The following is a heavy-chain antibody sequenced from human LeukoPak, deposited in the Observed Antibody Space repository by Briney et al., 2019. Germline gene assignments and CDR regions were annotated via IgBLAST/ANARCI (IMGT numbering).Heavy chain of an antibody. CDR1: GFTLSSYA. D-gene: IGHD3-22*01. Sequence: GGSLRLSCSASGFTLSSYAMHWVRQAPGKGLEYVSAISSNGSSTYYADSVKGRFTISRDNSKNTLYLQMSSLRAEDTAVYYCVKGLGNGYYYDSSGYHGDYWGQGTLVTVSS. CDR3: VKGLGNGYYYDSSGYHGDY. J-gene: IGHJ4*02. CDR2: ISSNGSST. V-gene: IGHV3-64D*09.